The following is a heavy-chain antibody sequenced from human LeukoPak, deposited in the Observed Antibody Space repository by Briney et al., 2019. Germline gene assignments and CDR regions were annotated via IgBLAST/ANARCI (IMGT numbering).Heavy chain of an antibody. J-gene: IGHJ4*02. D-gene: IGHD3-16*01. CDR2: INTNTGNP. CDR3: ARDNDSRDPPHFDY. CDR1: GYTFTSYA. Sequence: ASVKVSCKASGYTFTSYAMNWVRQAPGQGLEWMGWINTNTGNPTYAQGFTGRFVFSLDTSVSTAYLQISSLKAEDTAVYYCARDNDSRDPPHFDYWGQGTLVTVSS. V-gene: IGHV7-4-1*02.